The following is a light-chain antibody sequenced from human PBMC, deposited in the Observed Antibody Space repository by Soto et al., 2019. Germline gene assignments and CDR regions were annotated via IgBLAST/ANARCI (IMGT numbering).Light chain of an antibody. CDR2: EGS. V-gene: IGLV2-23*01. CDR3: CSYAGSTLYV. CDR1: SSDVGSYNL. J-gene: IGLJ1*01. Sequence: QSVLTQPASVSGSPGQSITISCTGTSSDVGSYNLVSWYQQHPGKAPKLMIYEGSKRPSGVSNRFSGSKSGNTASLTISGLQAEDEGDYYCCSYAGSTLYVFGTGTKVTVL.